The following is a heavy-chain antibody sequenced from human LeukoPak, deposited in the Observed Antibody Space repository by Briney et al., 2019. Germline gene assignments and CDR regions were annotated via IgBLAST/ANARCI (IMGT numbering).Heavy chain of an antibody. CDR3: ARGTSYYDFCFDY. V-gene: IGHV3-7*01. J-gene: IGHJ4*02. CDR2: IKQDGGEK. Sequence: GGSLRLSCAASGFPFSSYWMSWVRQAPGKGLEWVANIKQDGGEKFYVDSVKGRFTISRDNAKNSLYLQMNSLRDEDTAVYYCARGTSYYDFCFDYWGQGILVTVSS. CDR1: GFPFSSYW. D-gene: IGHD3-3*01.